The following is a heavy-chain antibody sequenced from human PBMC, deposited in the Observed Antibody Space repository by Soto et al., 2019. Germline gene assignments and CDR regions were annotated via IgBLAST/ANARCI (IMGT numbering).Heavy chain of an antibody. D-gene: IGHD1-7*01. CDR3: ANWNYPQSD. Sequence: QVQLVESGGGVVQPGMSLRLSCAASGFTFNTYGMHWVRQAPGKGPEWVAVISNDGSNKYYADSVKGRFTISRDNSKNTLYLQMNSLRAEDTAVYYCANWNYPQSDWGQGTLVTVSS. CDR2: ISNDGSNK. CDR1: GFTFNTYG. J-gene: IGHJ4*02. V-gene: IGHV3-30*18.